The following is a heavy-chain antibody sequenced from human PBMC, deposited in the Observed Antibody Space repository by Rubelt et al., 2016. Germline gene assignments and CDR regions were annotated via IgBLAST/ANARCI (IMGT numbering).Heavy chain of an antibody. J-gene: IGHJ4*02. CDR1: GYTFTSYG. D-gene: IGHD3-3*01. Sequence: QVQLVQSGAEVKKPGASVKVSCKASGYTFTSYGISWVRQAPGQGLEWMGRINPNTGGANYAQIFQGRVTMTRDTSITTAYMELSWLTSDDSAVYYCARGPLYYDFWSGADYWGQGTLVTVSS. CDR3: ARGPLYYDFWSGADY. V-gene: IGHV1-2*06. CDR2: INPNTGGA.